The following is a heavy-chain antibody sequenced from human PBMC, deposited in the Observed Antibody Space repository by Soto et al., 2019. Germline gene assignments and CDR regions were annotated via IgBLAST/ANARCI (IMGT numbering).Heavy chain of an antibody. J-gene: IGHJ4*02. CDR3: TRDPWEWPNPVAPLDDY. Sequence: QPGGSLRLSCTASGFTFGDYAMSWFRQAPGKGLEWVGFIRSKAYGGTTEYAASVKGRITISRDDSKSIAYLQMNSLKTEDTAVYYCTRDPWEWPNPVAPLDDYWGQGTLVTVSS. D-gene: IGHD1-26*01. CDR1: GFTFGDYA. V-gene: IGHV3-49*03. CDR2: IRSKAYGGTT.